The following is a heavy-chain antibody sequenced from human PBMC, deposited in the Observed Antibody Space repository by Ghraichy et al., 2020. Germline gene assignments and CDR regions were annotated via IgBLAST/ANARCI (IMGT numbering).Heavy chain of an antibody. CDR3: AKDLFESSGYLGY. J-gene: IGHJ4*02. V-gene: IGHV3-66*01. D-gene: IGHD3-22*01. CDR1: GFTVSSNY. Sequence: GESLNISCAASGFTVSSNYMNWVRQAPGKGLEWVSSIYSGGDTKSEDSVKGRFTISRDNSKNTLYLQMNSLRAEDTAVYYCAKDLFESSGYLGYWGQGTLVSVSS. CDR2: IYSGGDT.